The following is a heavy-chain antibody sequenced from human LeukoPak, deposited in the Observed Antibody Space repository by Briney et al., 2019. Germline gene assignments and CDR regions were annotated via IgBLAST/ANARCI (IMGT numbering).Heavy chain of an antibody. J-gene: IGHJ6*03. CDR2: ISSGTSYI. Sequence: GGSLRLSCAASGFTFSSYSMNWVRQAPGKGLEWVSSISSGTSYIYYADSVKGRFTISRDNAKNSLYLQMNSLRAEDTAVYYCARDSPNLYYDILTGSNSYYYYMDVWGKGTTVTISS. CDR3: ARDSPNLYYDILTGSNSYYYYMDV. CDR1: GFTFSSYS. V-gene: IGHV3-21*01. D-gene: IGHD3-9*01.